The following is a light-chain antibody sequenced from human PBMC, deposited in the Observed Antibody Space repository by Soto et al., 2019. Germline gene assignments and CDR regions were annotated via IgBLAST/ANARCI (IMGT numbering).Light chain of an antibody. J-gene: IGKJ1*01. Sequence: DIQVTHSSSTVSSSSRYRVTITCRARQTISTWLAWYQQQPRTAPELLIYDASTSKSGVPSRSSGSGSGTESSLTISSLQPDDSATFYCQQYSSLSRTFGQGTKVDIK. V-gene: IGKV1-5*01. CDR3: QQYSSLSRT. CDR2: DAS. CDR1: QTISTW.